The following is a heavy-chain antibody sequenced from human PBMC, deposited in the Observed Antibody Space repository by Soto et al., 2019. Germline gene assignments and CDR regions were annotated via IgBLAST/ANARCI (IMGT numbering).Heavy chain of an antibody. D-gene: IGHD2-8*01. V-gene: IGHV3-48*02. J-gene: IGHJ4*02. CDR1: GFTFSSYS. CDR3: ARDSEGYCTNGVCSLSSFDY. Sequence: GGSLRLSCAASGFTFSSYSMNWVRQAPGKGLEWVSYISSSSSTIYYADSVKGRFTISRDNAKNSLYLQMNSLRDEDTAVYYCARDSEGYCTNGVCSLSSFDYWGQGTLVTVSS. CDR2: ISSSSSTI.